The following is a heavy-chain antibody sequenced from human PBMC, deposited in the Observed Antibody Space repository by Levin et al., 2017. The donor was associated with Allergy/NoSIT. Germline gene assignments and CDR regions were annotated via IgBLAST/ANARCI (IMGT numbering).Heavy chain of an antibody. V-gene: IGHV3-9*01. J-gene: IGHJ4*02. CDR2: ISWNSGSI. CDR3: AKSPRGYGDSMLWDY. CDR1: GFTFDDYA. D-gene: IGHD4-17*01. Sequence: GGSLRLSCAASGFTFDDYAMHWVRQAPGKGLEWVSGISWNSGSIGYADSVKGRFTISRDNAKNSLYLQMNSLRAEDTALYYCAKSPRGYGDSMLWDYWGQGTLVTVSS.